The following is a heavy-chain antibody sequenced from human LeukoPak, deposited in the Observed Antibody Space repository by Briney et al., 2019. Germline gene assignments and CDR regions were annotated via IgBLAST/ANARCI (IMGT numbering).Heavy chain of an antibody. J-gene: IGHJ3*01. V-gene: IGHV3-74*01. CDR2: INTDGSST. CDR1: GFTFSSYE. D-gene: IGHD1-26*01. Sequence: GGSLRLSCAASGFTFSSYEMNWVRQAPGTGLVWVSRINTDGSSTNYADSVKGRFTVSRDNAKNTLYLQMNSLRAEDTAIYYCARVIGWDEPFDLWGQGTMVTVSS. CDR3: ARVIGWDEPFDL.